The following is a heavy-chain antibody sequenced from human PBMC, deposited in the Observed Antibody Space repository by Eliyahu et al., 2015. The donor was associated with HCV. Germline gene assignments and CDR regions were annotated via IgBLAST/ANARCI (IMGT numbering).Heavy chain of an antibody. CDR3: ASPGVRGPLSYFDY. V-gene: IGHV4-39*01. CDR1: GGXXSXXSXX. D-gene: IGHD3-10*01. J-gene: IGHJ4*02. CDR2: IYYXGST. Sequence: QLQLQESGPGLVKPSETLSLTCTVXGGXXSXXSXXWGWIRQPPGKGLEWVGSIYYXGSTYYNPSLKSRVTISVDTSKNQFSLKLSSVTAADTAVYYCASPGVRGPLSYFDYWGQGTLVTVSS.